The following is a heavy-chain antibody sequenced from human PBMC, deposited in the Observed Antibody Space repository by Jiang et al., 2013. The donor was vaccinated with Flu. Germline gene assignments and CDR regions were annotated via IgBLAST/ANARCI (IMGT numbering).Heavy chain of an antibody. CDR1: GFTFSGYW. J-gene: IGHJ4*02. V-gene: IGHV3-7*01. CDR3: AREKSNSWSRGAFDY. D-gene: IGHD6-13*01. Sequence: QLLESGGGLVQPGGSLRLSCAASGFTFSGYWMSWVRQAPGKGLEWVANIEQDGSEKYYVDSVKGRFTISRDNAKNSLYLQMNSLRAEDTAVYYCAREKSNSWSRGAFDYWGQGTLVTVSS. CDR2: IEQDGSEK.